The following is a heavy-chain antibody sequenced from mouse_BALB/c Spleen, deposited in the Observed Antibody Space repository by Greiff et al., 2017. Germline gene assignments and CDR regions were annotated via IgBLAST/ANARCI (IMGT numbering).Heavy chain of an antibody. CDR1: GYTFTSYW. CDR2: IYPGDGDT. V-gene: IGHV1-87*01. CDR3: ARSGDYGNYGGFAY. Sequence: VKLMESGAELARPGASVKLSCKASGYTFTSYWMQWVKQRPGQGLEWIGAIYPGDGDTRYTQKFKGKATLTADKSSSTAYMQLSSLASEDSAVYYCARSGDYGNYGGFAYWGQGTLVTVSA. D-gene: IGHD2-1*01. J-gene: IGHJ3*01.